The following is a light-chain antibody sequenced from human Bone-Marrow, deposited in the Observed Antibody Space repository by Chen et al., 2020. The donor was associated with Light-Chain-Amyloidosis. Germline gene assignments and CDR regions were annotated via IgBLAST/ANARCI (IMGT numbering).Light chain of an antibody. CDR2: GNN. CDR1: SSSIGAGYD. V-gene: IGLV1-40*01. J-gene: IGLJ3*02. CDR3: QSYDSSLGGWV. Sequence: QSLLTQPPSVSRAPGQRVTISCPGSSSSIGAGYDVHCYQQLPGAAPKVVIFGNNSRPSGVPDRFSGSKSGTSASLAITGLQAEDEAVYYCQSYDSSLGGWVFGGGTKLTVL.